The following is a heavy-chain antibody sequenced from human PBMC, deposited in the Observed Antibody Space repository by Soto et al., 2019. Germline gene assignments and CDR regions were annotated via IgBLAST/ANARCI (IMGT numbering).Heavy chain of an antibody. V-gene: IGHV3-74*01. Sequence: AGGSLRLSCAGSGYNFGCFWMHWVRQAPGKGLVWVSRIDNGGTNTVYADAVKGRFTISRDNAKNTLYLQMNSLRAEDTAVYYCAKDRGRPDAFNIWGQGTMVTVSS. D-gene: IGHD3-10*01. CDR1: GYNFGCFW. J-gene: IGHJ3*02. CDR2: IDNGGTNT. CDR3: AKDRGRPDAFNI.